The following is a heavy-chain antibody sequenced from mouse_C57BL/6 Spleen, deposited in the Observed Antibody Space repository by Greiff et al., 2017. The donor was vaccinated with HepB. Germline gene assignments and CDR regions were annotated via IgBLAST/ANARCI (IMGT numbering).Heavy chain of an antibody. D-gene: IGHD6-1*01. Sequence: VQLQQSGAELVRPGASVKLSCTASGFNFKDDYMHWVKQRPEQGLEWIGWIDPENGDTEYASKFQGKATITADTSSNTAYLQLSSLTSEDTAVYYCTTSANKDTGGQGTLVTVSA. V-gene: IGHV14-4*01. CDR1: GFNFKDDY. CDR3: TTSANKDT. J-gene: IGHJ3*01. CDR2: IDPENGDT.